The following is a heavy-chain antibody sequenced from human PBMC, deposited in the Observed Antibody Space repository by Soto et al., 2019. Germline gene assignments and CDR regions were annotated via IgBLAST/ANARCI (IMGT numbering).Heavy chain of an antibody. V-gene: IGHV1-18*01. CDR3: GRGLGGGWYYFDY. CDR2: ITVNSGNT. CDR1: GYTFISYG. Sequence: ASMKVSCKASGYTFISYGIGWVRQAPGQGLEWMGWITVNSGNTNYPQKFQGRVTMTTDTSTSTAYMELRSLTSDDTAVYYCGRGLGGGWYYFDYWGPGTLVTVSS. J-gene: IGHJ4*02. D-gene: IGHD6-19*01.